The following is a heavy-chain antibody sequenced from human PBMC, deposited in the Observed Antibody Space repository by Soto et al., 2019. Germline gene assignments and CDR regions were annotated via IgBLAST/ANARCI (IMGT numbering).Heavy chain of an antibody. CDR3: HGYGY. CDR1: GFTVTINY. CDR2: IYSGGTI. D-gene: IGHD5-12*01. Sequence: EVQVVESGGGLVQPGGSLRLSCAVSGFTVTINYMSWVRQAPGKGLEWVSVIYSGGTIYYADSVKGRFTISIDTSKNTLYLQMNSLRGDDTAVYYCHGYGYWGQGTLVTVS. J-gene: IGHJ4*02. V-gene: IGHV3-53*01.